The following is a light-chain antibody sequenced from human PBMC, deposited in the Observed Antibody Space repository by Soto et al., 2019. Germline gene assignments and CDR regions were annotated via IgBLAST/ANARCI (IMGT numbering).Light chain of an antibody. CDR2: AAS. CDR3: QQSYSTVWT. CDR1: QSISSY. J-gene: IGKJ1*01. V-gene: IGKV1-39*01. Sequence: DIQMTQSPSSLSASVGDRVTITCRASQSISSYFNWYQQKPGKAPKLLIYAASSLQSGVPSRFSGSGSGTDFTLTISSLQPEDFATYYCQQSYSTVWTFGQGTKVEIK.